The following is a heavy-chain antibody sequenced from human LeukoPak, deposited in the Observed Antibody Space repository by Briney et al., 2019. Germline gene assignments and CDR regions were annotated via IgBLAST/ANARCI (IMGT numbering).Heavy chain of an antibody. CDR2: ITTTFYT. CDR1: GFTFSSYS. CDR3: ARVRANWHEDY. Sequence: PGGSLRLSCAASGFTFSSYSFNWVRQVPGKGLEWVSSITTTFYTYYTDAVKGRFTISRDNAKNSLYLQMISLRAEDTAVYYCARVRANWHEDYWGQGTPVTVSS. V-gene: IGHV3-21*01. D-gene: IGHD5-24*01. J-gene: IGHJ4*02.